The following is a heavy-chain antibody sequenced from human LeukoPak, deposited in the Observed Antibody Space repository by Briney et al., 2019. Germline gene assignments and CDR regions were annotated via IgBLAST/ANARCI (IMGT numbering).Heavy chain of an antibody. Sequence: SETLSLTCAVSGYSISSGYYWGWIRQPPGKGLEWIGSIYHSGSTYYNPSLKSRVTISVDTSKNQFSLKLSSVTAADTAVYYCARGADYYYYYYMDVWGKGTTVTVSS. J-gene: IGHJ6*03. CDR2: IYHSGST. CDR3: ARGADYYYYYYMDV. V-gene: IGHV4-38-2*01. CDR1: GYSISSGYY.